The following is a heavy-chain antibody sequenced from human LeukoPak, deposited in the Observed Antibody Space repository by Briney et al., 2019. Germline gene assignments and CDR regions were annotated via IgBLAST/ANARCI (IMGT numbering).Heavy chain of an antibody. J-gene: IGHJ3*01. CDR3: ARVGYSYAFDV. CDR2: IYSGGST. Sequence: GGSLRLSCAASGFTVSTNYMTCVRQAPGKGLEWVSVIYSGGSTYYADSVKGRFTISRDNSKNTLYLQMNSLRAEDTAVYYCARVGYSYAFDVWGQGTMVTVSS. D-gene: IGHD1-1*01. V-gene: IGHV3-66*01. CDR1: GFTVSTNY.